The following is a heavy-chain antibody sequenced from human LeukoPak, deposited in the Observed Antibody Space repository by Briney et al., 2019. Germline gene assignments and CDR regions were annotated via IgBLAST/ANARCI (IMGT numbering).Heavy chain of an antibody. J-gene: IGHJ3*02. D-gene: IGHD1-1*01. CDR2: INPNSGGT. Sequence: ASVKVSCKASGYTFTGYYIHWVRQAPGQGLEWMGWINPNSGGTNYAQKFQGRVTMTRDTSISTAYMELSRLRSDDTAVYYCARDKPYNWNHREAFDIWGQGTMVTVSS. CDR3: ARDKPYNWNHREAFDI. V-gene: IGHV1-2*02. CDR1: GYTFTGYY.